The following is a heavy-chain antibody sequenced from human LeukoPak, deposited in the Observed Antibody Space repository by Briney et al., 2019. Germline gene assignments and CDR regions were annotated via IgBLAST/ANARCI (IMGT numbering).Heavy chain of an antibody. CDR2: IYGTSGNT. CDR1: GGSINNYY. Sequence: PSETLSLTCTVSGGSINNYYWTWIRQPPGGGLEWLGRIYGTSGNTDYNPPLKVRVTMSLDKSQNQFSLILKSVTAADTAFYYCAPVLPAMRANTFDVWGQGTMVTVSS. J-gene: IGHJ3*01. CDR3: APVLPAMRANTFDV. V-gene: IGHV4-4*07.